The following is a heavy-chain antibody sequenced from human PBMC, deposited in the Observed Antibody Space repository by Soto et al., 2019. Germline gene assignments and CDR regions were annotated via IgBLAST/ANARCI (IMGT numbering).Heavy chain of an antibody. CDR1: GGSVSSGSYY. D-gene: IGHD6-6*01. J-gene: IGHJ6*02. CDR2: IYYSGST. V-gene: IGHV4-61*01. Sequence: WETLSLTCTVSGGSVSSGSYYWSWIRQPPGKGLEWIGYIYYSGSTNYNPSLKSRVTISVDTSKNQFSLKLSSVTAADTAVYYCARGLYSSSSETVYYYYGMDVWGQGTTVTVSS. CDR3: ARGLYSSSSETVYYYYGMDV.